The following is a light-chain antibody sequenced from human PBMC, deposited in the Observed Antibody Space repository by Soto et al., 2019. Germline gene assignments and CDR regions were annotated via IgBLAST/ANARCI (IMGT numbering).Light chain of an antibody. Sequence: EIVLTQSPATMSVSPVERDTISCRASQRIRGNLAWYQQKPGQAPRLLIYAASTRATGIPARFSGSGSGTEFTLTISSLQSEDFAGYYCLQYDDWPRTFGQGTKVDIK. CDR1: QRIRGN. J-gene: IGKJ1*01. CDR2: AAS. V-gene: IGKV3-15*01. CDR3: LQYDDWPRT.